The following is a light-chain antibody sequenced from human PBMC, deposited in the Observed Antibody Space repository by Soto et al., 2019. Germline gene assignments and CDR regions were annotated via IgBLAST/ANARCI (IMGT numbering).Light chain of an antibody. CDR1: SSDVGGYNY. CDR2: DVS. J-gene: IGLJ1*01. CDR3: SSYTSSISLDV. V-gene: IGLV2-14*01. Sequence: QSALTQPASVSGSPGQSITISCTGTSSDVGGYNYVSWYQQHPGKAPKLMIYDVSNRPSGVSNRFSGSKSGNTASLTISGLQAEDEADYYCSSYTSSISLDVFGTGTNVTV.